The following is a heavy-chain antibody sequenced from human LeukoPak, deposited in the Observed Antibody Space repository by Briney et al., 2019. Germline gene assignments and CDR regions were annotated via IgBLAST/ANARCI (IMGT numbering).Heavy chain of an antibody. V-gene: IGHV3-7*01. CDR1: GFTFSSCW. J-gene: IGHJ6*03. CDR2: IKQDGSEK. Sequence: GGSLRLSCAASGFTFSSCWMSWVRQTPGKGLEWVANIKQDGSEKYYVDSVKGRFTISRDNAKNSLYLQMNSLRAEDTAVYYCARDKDYYYMDVWGKGTTVTVSS. CDR3: ARDKDYYYMDV.